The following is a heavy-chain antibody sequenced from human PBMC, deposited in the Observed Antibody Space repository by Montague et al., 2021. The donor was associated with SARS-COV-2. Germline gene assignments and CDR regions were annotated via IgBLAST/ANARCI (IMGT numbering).Heavy chain of an antibody. CDR1: GFSLTSSGVA. CDR3: AHRPPYYSISGAWDVGCFDY. J-gene: IGHJ4*03. Sequence: PALVKPTQTLTLTCTFSGFSLTSSGVAVGWTRQPPGKALEWLALIYWDDTKHYNPSLKTRLTATQDTSKNQVVLTLTNVDPVDTATYYCAHRPPYYSISGAWDVGCFDYWGQGALVTVSS. V-gene: IGHV2-5*02. CDR2: IYWDDTK. D-gene: IGHD3-10*01.